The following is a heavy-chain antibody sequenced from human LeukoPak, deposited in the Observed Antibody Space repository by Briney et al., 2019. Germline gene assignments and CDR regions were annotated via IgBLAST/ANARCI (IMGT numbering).Heavy chain of an antibody. D-gene: IGHD3-16*02. Sequence: GRSLRLSCAASGFTFSSHGTHWVRQAPGKGLEWVAVITYDGTNKYYAESVKDRFTISRDNSKNTLYLQMNSLRAEDTAVYYCAKGKLGGMTTFGGVIVPEFDYWGQGTLVTVSS. CDR2: ITYDGTNK. V-gene: IGHV3-30*18. J-gene: IGHJ4*02. CDR3: AKGKLGGMTTFGGVIVPEFDY. CDR1: GFTFSSHG.